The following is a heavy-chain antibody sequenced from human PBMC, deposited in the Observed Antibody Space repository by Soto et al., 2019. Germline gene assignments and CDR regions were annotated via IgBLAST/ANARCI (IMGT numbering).Heavy chain of an antibody. CDR2: IWYDGSNK. J-gene: IGHJ5*02. CDR1: GFTFSSYG. D-gene: IGHD3-10*01. Sequence: QVQLVESGGGVVQPGRSLRLSCAASGFTFSSYGMHWVRQAPGKGLEWEAVIWYDGSNKYYADSVKGRFTISRDNSKNTLYLQMNSLRAEDTAVYYCARDLERITMVRGVIGWFDPWGQGTLVTVSS. CDR3: ARDLERITMVRGVIGWFDP. V-gene: IGHV3-33*01.